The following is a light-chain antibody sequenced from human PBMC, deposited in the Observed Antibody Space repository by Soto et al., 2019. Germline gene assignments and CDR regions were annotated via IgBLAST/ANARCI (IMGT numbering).Light chain of an antibody. Sequence: IVLTQSPGTLSFSPGERSTLACRASQGVSSSYLAWYQQKPGQAPSLLIYGASSRATGIPDRFSGSGSGTDFTLTISRLEPEDFAVYYCQQYGSSPPITFGQGTRLEIK. V-gene: IGKV3-20*01. J-gene: IGKJ5*01. CDR3: QQYGSSPPIT. CDR1: QGVSSSY. CDR2: GAS.